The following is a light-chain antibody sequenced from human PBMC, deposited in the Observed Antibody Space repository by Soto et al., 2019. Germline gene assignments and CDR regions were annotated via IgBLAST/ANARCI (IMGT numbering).Light chain of an antibody. J-gene: IGKJ1*01. CDR3: HQRQSWPRT. Sequence: EIVLTQSPATLSSSPGEPATLSCRASQSVGSRLAWYQHKPGQAPRLLIYYMSKRATGIPARFSGSGSGTDFTLTISSLAPDDFAIYYCHQRQSWPRTFGQGTKVEIK. CDR1: QSVGSR. CDR2: YMS. V-gene: IGKV3-11*01.